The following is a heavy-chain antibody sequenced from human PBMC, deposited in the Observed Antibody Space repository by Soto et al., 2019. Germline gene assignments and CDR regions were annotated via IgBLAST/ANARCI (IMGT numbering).Heavy chain of an antibody. CDR1: GYTFTSYD. J-gene: IGHJ5*02. CDR3: ARGQLLWFGESNWFDP. Sequence: QVQLVQSGAEVKKPGASVKVSCKASGYTFTSYDINWVRQATGQGLEWMGWMNPNSGNTGYAQKFQGRVTMTRNTSISTAYRELSSLRSEDTAVYYCARGQLLWFGESNWFDPLCQGPLVTVSS. V-gene: IGHV1-8*01. D-gene: IGHD3-10*01. CDR2: MNPNSGNT.